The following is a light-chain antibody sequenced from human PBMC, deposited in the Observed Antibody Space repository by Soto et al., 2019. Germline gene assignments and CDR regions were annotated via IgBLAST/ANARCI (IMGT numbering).Light chain of an antibody. CDR1: SSNIGAGYD. CDR2: GNS. Sequence: QSVLTQPPSVSGAPGQGVTMSCTGSSSNIGAGYDVHWYQQLPGTAPKLLIYGNSNRLSGVPERFSGSKSGTSASLAITGLQAEDEAAYYCQSYDSSLRVFGTGTKLTVL. V-gene: IGLV1-40*01. J-gene: IGLJ1*01. CDR3: QSYDSSLRV.